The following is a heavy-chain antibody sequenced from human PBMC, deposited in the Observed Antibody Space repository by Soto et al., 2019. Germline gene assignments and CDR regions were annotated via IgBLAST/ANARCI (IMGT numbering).Heavy chain of an antibody. J-gene: IGHJ4*02. V-gene: IGHV4-59*11. Sequence: PSETLSLTCTVSGGSISCHYWTWIRQPPGKGLQWIGYIFYSGNTNYNPSLKNRVTISVDTSKNQYSLKLSSVTAADTAVYYCARVGSRGWSPDYWGRGTLVTVSS. CDR1: GGSISCHY. CDR2: IFYSGNT. D-gene: IGHD6-19*01. CDR3: ARVGSRGWSPDY.